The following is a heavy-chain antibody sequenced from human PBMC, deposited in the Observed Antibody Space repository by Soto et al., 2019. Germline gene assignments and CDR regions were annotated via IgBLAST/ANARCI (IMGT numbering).Heavy chain of an antibody. Sequence: GGSLRLSCAASGFTFSSYGMHWVRQAPGKGLEWVAVIWYDGSNKYYADSVKGRFTISRDNSKNTLYLQMNSLRAEDTAVYYCARRSPRDGTTYVSDYRGQGTLVTVSS. CDR2: IWYDGSNK. J-gene: IGHJ4*02. CDR3: ARRSPRDGTTYVSDY. D-gene: IGHD1-7*01. V-gene: IGHV3-33*01. CDR1: GFTFSSYG.